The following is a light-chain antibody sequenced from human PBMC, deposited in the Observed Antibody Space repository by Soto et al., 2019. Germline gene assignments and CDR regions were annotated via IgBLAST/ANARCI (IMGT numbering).Light chain of an antibody. Sequence: DIQMTQSPSSLSASVGDRVTITCRASQSISTYLNWYQQKPGKAPKLLIYAASSLQSGVPSRFSVSGSGTDFTLTISSLQPEDFATYYCQQSYNTPITFGQGTRLEIK. CDR2: AAS. CDR1: QSISTY. J-gene: IGKJ5*01. V-gene: IGKV1-39*01. CDR3: QQSYNTPIT.